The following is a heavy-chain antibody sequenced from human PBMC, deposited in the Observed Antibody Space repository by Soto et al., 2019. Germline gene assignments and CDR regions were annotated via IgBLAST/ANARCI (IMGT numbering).Heavy chain of an antibody. D-gene: IGHD3-9*01. J-gene: IGHJ4*02. CDR3: ARALMGILTPFDY. Sequence: LRLSCAASGFTFSSYEMNWVRQAPGKGLEWVSYISSSGSTIYYADSVKGRFTISRDNAKNSLYLQMNSLRAEDTAVYYCARALMGILTPFDYWGQGTLVTVSS. CDR1: GFTFSSYE. CDR2: ISSSGSTI. V-gene: IGHV3-48*03.